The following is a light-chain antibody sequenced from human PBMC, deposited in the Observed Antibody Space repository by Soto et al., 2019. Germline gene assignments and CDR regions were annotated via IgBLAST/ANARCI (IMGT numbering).Light chain of an antibody. CDR3: SSYTSSTTLYV. CDR1: SRDVGGYNY. V-gene: IGLV2-14*01. Sequence: QSALTQPASVSGSPGQSITISCTGTSRDVGGYNYVSWYQQNPGKAPKLLIYEVTHRPSGVSDRFSGSKSGNTASLTISGLQAEDEADYYCSSYTSSTTLYVFGSGTKLTVL. CDR2: EVT. J-gene: IGLJ1*01.